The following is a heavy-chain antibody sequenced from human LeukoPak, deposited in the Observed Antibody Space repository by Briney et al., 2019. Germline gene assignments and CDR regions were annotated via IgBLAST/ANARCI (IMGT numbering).Heavy chain of an antibody. Sequence: GESLKISCKASGYSFISYWIGWLRRMPGKGLQGMGIIYAVDADTRYSPSFQGQVTMSGDKSISTAYLQWSSLTASDPAIHYCARRPAYYYGSGSYYNVPFDYWGQGTLVTLSS. V-gene: IGHV5-51*01. CDR3: ARRPAYYYGSGSYYNVPFDY. CDR1: GYSFISYW. CDR2: IYAVDADT. D-gene: IGHD3-10*01. J-gene: IGHJ4*02.